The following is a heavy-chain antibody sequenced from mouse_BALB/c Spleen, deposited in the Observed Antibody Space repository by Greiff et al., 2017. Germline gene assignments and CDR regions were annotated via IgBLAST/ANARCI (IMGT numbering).Heavy chain of an antibody. J-gene: IGHJ3*01. CDR1: GYSFTGYY. D-gene: IGHD2-4*01. CDR2: ISCYNGAT. Sequence: LVKTGASVKISCKASGYSFTGYYMHWVKQSHGKSLEWIGYISCYNGATSYNQKFKGKATFTVDTSSSTAYMQFNSLTSEDSAVYYCAYDYGGGAWFAYWGQGTLVTVSA. CDR3: AYDYGGGAWFAY. V-gene: IGHV1S34*01.